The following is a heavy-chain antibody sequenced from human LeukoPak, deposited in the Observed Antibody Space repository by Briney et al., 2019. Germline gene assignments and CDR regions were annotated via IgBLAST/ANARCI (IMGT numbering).Heavy chain of an antibody. CDR1: GFTFISYA. J-gene: IGHJ4*02. CDR2: ISYDGSNK. D-gene: IGHD6-13*01. V-gene: IGHV3-30*04. Sequence: GGSLRLSCAAPGFTFISYAMHWVRQAPGKGLEWVAVISYDGSNKYYADSVKGRFPISRDNSKNTLYLQMNSLRAEDTGVYYRARALYSSRWYGGWEYFDYWGQGTLVTVSS. CDR3: ARALYSSRWYGGWEYFDY.